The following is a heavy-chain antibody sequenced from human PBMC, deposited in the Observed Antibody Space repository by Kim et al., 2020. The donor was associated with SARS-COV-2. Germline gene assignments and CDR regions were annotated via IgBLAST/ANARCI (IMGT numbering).Heavy chain of an antibody. Sequence: SETLSLTCAVSGGSISSSNWWSWVRQPPGKGLEWIGEIYHSGSTNYNPSLKSRVTISVDKSKNQFSLKLSSVTAADTAVYYCARHRGVVPNPLDYWGQGTLVTVSS. V-gene: IGHV4-4*02. CDR2: IYHSGST. J-gene: IGHJ4*02. CDR3: ARHRGVVPNPLDY. D-gene: IGHD3-10*01. CDR1: GGSISSSNW.